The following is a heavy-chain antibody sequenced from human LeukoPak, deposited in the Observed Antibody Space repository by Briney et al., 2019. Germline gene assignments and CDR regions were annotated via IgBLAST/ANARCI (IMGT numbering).Heavy chain of an antibody. V-gene: IGHV3-21*04. Sequence: PGGCLSLSRAASVFTHSSYSMNWVRQAPGKEREGVSSISRNSCYINYAGSVKGRFTIARDNSKNTLYLQMNSLRAEDTGVYYCAKGQKVKYYGSGRFWEGRYFDYWGQGTLVTVSS. CDR1: VFTHSSYS. CDR2: ISRNSCYI. J-gene: IGHJ4*02. CDR3: AKGQKVKYYGSGRFWEGRYFDY. D-gene: IGHD3-10*01.